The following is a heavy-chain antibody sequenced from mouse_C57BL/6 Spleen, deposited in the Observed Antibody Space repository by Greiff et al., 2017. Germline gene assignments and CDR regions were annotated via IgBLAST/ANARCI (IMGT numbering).Heavy chain of an antibody. CDR2: ISNKANGYTT. V-gene: IGHV7-3*01. D-gene: IGHD1-1*02. Sequence: EVKVVESGGGLVQPGGSLSLSCAASGFTFTDYYMSWVRQPPGKALEWLGFISNKANGYTTEYSVSVKGRFTISRDNCQSNHYLQRNALRAKDSATYYCAGYSGGNFLYYYAMDYWGQGTSVTVSS. CDR1: GFTFTDYY. J-gene: IGHJ4*01. CDR3: AGYSGGNFLYYYAMDY.